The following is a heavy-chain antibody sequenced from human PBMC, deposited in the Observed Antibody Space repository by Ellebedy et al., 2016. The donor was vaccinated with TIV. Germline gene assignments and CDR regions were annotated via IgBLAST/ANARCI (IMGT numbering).Heavy chain of an antibody. CDR3: ARIVAIPMGNAFDT. CDR1: AFTFSSYS. Sequence: GGSLRLSXAASAFTFSSYSMNWVRQAPGKGLEWVSSISSSTSYIYYADSVKGRFTISRDNAKNSLYLQMNSLRAEDTAVYYCARIVAIPMGNAFDTWGQGTMVTVSS. D-gene: IGHD5-12*01. CDR2: ISSSTSYI. V-gene: IGHV3-21*01. J-gene: IGHJ3*02.